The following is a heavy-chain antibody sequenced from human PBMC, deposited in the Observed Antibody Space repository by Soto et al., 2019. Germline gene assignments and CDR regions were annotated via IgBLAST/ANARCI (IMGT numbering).Heavy chain of an antibody. CDR2: ISAYNGNT. Sequence: ASVTVSCKASGYTFTSYGISWVRQAPGQGLEWMGWISAYNGNTNYAQKLQGRVTMTTDTSTSTAYMELRSLRSDDTAVYYCARGGFTVTTRISFDYWGQGTLVTVS. CDR1: GYTFTSYG. J-gene: IGHJ4*02. CDR3: ARGGFTVTTRISFDY. V-gene: IGHV1-18*01. D-gene: IGHD4-17*01.